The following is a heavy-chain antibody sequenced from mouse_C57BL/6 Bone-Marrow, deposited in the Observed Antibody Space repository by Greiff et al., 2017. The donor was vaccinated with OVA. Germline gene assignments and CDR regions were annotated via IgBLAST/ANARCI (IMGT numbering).Heavy chain of an antibody. CDR1: GYTFTSYW. J-gene: IGHJ3*01. CDR2: IYPSDSET. Sequence: VQLQPPGAELVRPGSSVKLSCKASGYTFTSYWMDWVKQRPGQGLEWIGNIYPSDSETHYNQKFKDKATLTVDKSSSTAYMQLSSLTSEDSAVYYCARPYDGYYPWFAYWGQGTLVTVSA. D-gene: IGHD2-3*01. CDR3: ARPYDGYYPWFAY. V-gene: IGHV1-61*01.